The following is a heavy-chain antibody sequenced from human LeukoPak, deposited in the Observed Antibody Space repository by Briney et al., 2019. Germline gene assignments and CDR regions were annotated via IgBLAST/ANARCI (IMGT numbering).Heavy chain of an antibody. V-gene: IGHV3-21*01. Sequence: GGSLRLSCVASGFTLSSYNMKWVRQAPGKRLEWVSSISWRNIDIEYADSVKGRFTISRDNDKKSMYLQMNSLRVEDTAVYYCARVYSSTWYSGYLHMDVWGKGTTVTVSS. CDR2: ISWRNIDI. CDR1: GFTLSSYN. D-gene: IGHD6-13*01. CDR3: ARVYSSTWYSGYLHMDV. J-gene: IGHJ6*03.